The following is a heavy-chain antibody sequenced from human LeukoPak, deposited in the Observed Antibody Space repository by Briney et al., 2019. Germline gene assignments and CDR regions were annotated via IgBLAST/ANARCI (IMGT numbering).Heavy chain of an antibody. CDR3: ASTVVPAAIVGYSNYAYYYGMDV. J-gene: IGHJ6*02. Sequence: ASVKVSCKASGYTFTSNYIHWVRQAPGQGLEWMGGIIPIFGTANYAQKFQGRVTITADESTSTAYMELSSLRSEDTAVYYCASTVVPAAIVGYSNYAYYYGMDVWGQGTTVTVSS. CDR2: IIPIFGTA. D-gene: IGHD2-2*01. V-gene: IGHV1-69*13. CDR1: GYTFTSNY.